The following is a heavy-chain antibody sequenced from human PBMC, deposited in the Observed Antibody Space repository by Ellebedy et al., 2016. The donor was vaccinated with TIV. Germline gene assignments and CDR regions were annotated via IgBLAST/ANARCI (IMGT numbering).Heavy chain of an antibody. CDR1: GFTFSSYW. Sequence: GESLKISCAASGFTFSSYWMSWVRQAPGKGLEWVANIKQDGSEKYYVDSVKGRFTISRDNAKNSLYLQMNSLRAEDTAVYYCARDSVVPAAVWGQGTLVTVSS. CDR2: IKQDGSEK. D-gene: IGHD2-2*01. J-gene: IGHJ4*02. CDR3: ARDSVVPAAV. V-gene: IGHV3-7*01.